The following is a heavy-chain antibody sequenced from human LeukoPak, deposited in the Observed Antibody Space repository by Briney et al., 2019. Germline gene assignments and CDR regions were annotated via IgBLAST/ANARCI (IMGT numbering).Heavy chain of an antibody. V-gene: IGHV4-34*01. J-gene: IGHJ6*03. Sequence: SETLSLTCAVYGGSFSGYYWSWIRQPPGKGPEWIGEINHRGSTNYDPSLKSRVTISVDTSISTAYQQWSSLKASDTAMFCCARHTAMAPIYYYYYMDVWGKGTTVTVSS. CDR3: ARHTAMAPIYYYYYMDV. CDR1: GGSFSGYY. CDR2: INHRGST. D-gene: IGHD5-18*01.